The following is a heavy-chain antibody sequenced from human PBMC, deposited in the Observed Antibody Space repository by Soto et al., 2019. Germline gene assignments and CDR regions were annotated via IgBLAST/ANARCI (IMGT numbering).Heavy chain of an antibody. J-gene: IGHJ6*02. D-gene: IGHD6-13*01. CDR3: ARTSAAGKYYYGMDV. V-gene: IGHV5-51*01. CDR2: IYPGDSDT. Sequence: PGESLKISCKGSGYSFTSYWIAWVRQKPGKGLEWMGIIYPGDSDTRYSPSFQGQVTISADKSISTAYLQWSSLKASDAAMYYCARTSAAGKYYYGMDVWGQGTTVTVSS. CDR1: GYSFTSYW.